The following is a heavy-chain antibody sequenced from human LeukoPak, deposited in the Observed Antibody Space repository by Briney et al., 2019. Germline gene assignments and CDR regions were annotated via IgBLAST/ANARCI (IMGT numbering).Heavy chain of an antibody. CDR2: FDPEDGET. Sequence: GASVKVSCKVSGYTLTELSMHWVRQAPGKGLEWMGGFDPEDGETIYAQKFQGRVTMTEDTSTDTAYTELSSLRSEDTAVCYCATEGAAAPSYYYYGMDVWGQGTTVTVSS. CDR3: ATEGAAAPSYYYYGMDV. J-gene: IGHJ6*02. CDR1: GYTLTELS. D-gene: IGHD2-15*01. V-gene: IGHV1-24*01.